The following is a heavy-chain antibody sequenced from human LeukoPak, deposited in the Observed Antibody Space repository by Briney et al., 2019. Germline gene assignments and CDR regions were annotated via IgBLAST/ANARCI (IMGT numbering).Heavy chain of an antibody. CDR2: ISAYNGNT. V-gene: IGHV1-18*01. J-gene: IGHJ4*02. Sequence: ASVKVSCKASGYTFTSYGMSWVRQAPGQGLEWMGWISAYNGNTNYAQKLQGRVTMTTDTSTSTAYMELRSLRSDDTAVYYCARVVAATDYGDYGFEYRGQGTLVTVSS. CDR3: ARVVAATDYGDYGFEY. CDR1: GYTFTSYG. D-gene: IGHD2-15*01.